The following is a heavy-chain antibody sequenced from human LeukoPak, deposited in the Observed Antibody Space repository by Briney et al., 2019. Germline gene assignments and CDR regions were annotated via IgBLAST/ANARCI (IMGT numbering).Heavy chain of an antibody. CDR3: ARFILRSVVAAAGTTHFDY. CDR2: IIPILGIA. V-gene: IGHV1-69*10. J-gene: IGHJ4*02. CDR1: GGTFSSYA. Sequence: SVKVSCKASGGTFSSYAISWVRQAPGQGLEWMGRIIPILGIANYAQKFQGRVTIPADKSTSTAYMELSSLRSEDTAVYYCARFILRSVVAAAGTTHFDYWGQGTLVTVSS. D-gene: IGHD6-13*01.